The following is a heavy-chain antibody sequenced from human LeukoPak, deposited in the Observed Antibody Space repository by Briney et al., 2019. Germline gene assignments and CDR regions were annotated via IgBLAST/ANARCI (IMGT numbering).Heavy chain of an antibody. Sequence: SQTLSLTCTVSGGPISSGGYYWSWIRQHPGKGLEWIGYIYYSGSTYYNPSLKSRVTISVDTSKNQFSLKLSSVTAADTAVYYCARARYYDSSGYYPWGQGTLVTVSS. CDR1: GGPISSGGYY. D-gene: IGHD3-22*01. CDR2: IYYSGST. V-gene: IGHV4-31*03. CDR3: ARARYYDSSGYYP. J-gene: IGHJ5*02.